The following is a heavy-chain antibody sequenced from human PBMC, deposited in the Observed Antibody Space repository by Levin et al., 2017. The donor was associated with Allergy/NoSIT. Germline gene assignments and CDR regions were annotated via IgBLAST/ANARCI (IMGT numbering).Heavy chain of an antibody. CDR1: GFIFSNYW. CDR3: ARDRSLAS. V-gene: IGHV3-7*01. J-gene: IGHJ5*02. Sequence: LSLTCAASGFIFSNYWMTWVRQAPGKGLEWVANIKQDGSDKYYVDSVRGRFTISRDNAKNSLSLQMNSLRAEDTAVYYCARDRSLASWGQGTLVTVSS. CDR2: IKQDGSDK. D-gene: IGHD3-16*01.